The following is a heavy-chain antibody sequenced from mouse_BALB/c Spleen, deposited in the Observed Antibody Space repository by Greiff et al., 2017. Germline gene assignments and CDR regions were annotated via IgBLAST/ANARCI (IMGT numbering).Heavy chain of an antibody. Sequence: EVKLMESGGGLVKPGGSLKLSCAASGFTFSDYYMYWVRQTPEKRLEWVATISDGGSYTYYPDSVKGRFTISRDNAKNNLYLQMSSLKSEDTAMYYCARGPTMITTGGYAMDYWGQGTSVTVSS. CDR3: ARGPTMITTGGYAMDY. D-gene: IGHD2-4*01. CDR1: GFTFSDYY. CDR2: ISDGGSYT. J-gene: IGHJ4*01. V-gene: IGHV5-4*02.